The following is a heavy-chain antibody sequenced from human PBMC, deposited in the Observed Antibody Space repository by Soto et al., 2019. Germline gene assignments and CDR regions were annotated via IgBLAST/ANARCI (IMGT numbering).Heavy chain of an antibody. J-gene: IGHJ6*02. D-gene: IGHD2-2*03. Sequence: QVQLVESGGDVAQPGRSLRLSCAASGFTFSSYGMNWVRQAPGKGLEWVALISYDGITKYYADSVKGRFTISRDNSKNTQYLQMNSLRPEDTAVYYCAKGLDIVLVPGAIGPYYYYGVDVWGQGTTVTVSS. CDR1: GFTFSSYG. V-gene: IGHV3-30*18. CDR3: AKGLDIVLVPGAIGPYYYYGVDV. CDR2: ISYDGITK.